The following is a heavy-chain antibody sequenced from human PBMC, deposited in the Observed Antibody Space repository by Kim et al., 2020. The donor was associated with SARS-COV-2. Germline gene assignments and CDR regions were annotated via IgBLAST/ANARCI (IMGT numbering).Heavy chain of an antibody. V-gene: IGHV4-39*01. CDR3: ARRRGYYYGSGIDY. D-gene: IGHD3-10*01. J-gene: IGHJ4*02. Sequence: TPSLKRRVTISVDTAKNQFSLKLSSVTAADTAVYYCARRRGYYYGSGIDYWGQGTLVTVSS.